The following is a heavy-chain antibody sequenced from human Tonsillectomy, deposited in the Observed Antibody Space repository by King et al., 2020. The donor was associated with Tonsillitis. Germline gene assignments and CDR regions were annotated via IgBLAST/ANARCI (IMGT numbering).Heavy chain of an antibody. CDR2: IYYSGST. J-gene: IGHJ4*02. CDR1: GGSISSYY. CDR3: ARVGRGIAAAGYLDH. Sequence: QLQESGPGLVKPSETLSLTCTVSGGSISSYYWSWIRQPPGKGLEWIGDIYYSGSTNYNPSLKSRVTISVDTSKNQFSLKLSSVTAADTAVYYCARVGRGIAAAGYLDHWGQGTLVTVSS. V-gene: IGHV4-59*01. D-gene: IGHD6-13*01.